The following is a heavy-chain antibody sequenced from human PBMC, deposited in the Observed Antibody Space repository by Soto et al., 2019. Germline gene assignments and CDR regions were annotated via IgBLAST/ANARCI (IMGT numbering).Heavy chain of an antibody. CDR3: ARNDTSGLDY. Sequence: QVQLVQSGAEVKKPGASVKVSCKASGYTFTSYYMHWVRQAPGQGLEWMGFINPSGGSTSYGQKFQDRVTMNRDTSTSTVYMELSSLRSEDTAVYYCARNDTSGLDYWGQGTVVTVSS. J-gene: IGHJ4*02. CDR2: INPSGGST. CDR1: GYTFTSYY. V-gene: IGHV1-46*01. D-gene: IGHD3-22*01.